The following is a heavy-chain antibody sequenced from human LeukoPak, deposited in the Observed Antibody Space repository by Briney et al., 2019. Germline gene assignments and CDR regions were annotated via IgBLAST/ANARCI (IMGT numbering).Heavy chain of an antibody. Sequence: GGSLRLSCAASGFTFDDYAMHWVRQAPGKGLEWVSGISWNSGSIGYADSVKGRFTISRDNAKNSLYLQVNSLRAEDTALYYCAKDEGGGYSYGSGFDYWGQGTLVTVSS. CDR2: ISWNSGSI. CDR3: AKDEGGGYSYGSGFDY. CDR1: GFTFDDYA. V-gene: IGHV3-9*01. D-gene: IGHD5-18*01. J-gene: IGHJ4*02.